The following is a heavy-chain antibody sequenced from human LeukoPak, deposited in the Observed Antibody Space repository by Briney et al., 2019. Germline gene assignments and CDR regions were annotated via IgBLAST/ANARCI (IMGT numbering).Heavy chain of an antibody. Sequence: ASVKVSCTASGYTFTDYYVHWVRQAPGHGLEWLGWMNAKTGATSSAQKFPGRFTMTRDTSIGTASMEFNSLTSDDTAVYYCARQSGTYWGLDYWGQGTLVTVSS. CDR3: ARQSGTYWGLDY. CDR2: MNAKTGAT. V-gene: IGHV1-2*02. CDR1: GYTFTDYY. D-gene: IGHD1-26*01. J-gene: IGHJ4*02.